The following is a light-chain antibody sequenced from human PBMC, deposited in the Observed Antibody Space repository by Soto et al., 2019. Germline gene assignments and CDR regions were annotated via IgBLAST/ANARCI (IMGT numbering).Light chain of an antibody. Sequence: QSALTQPASVSGSPGQSITISCTGTSSDVGAYNYVSWYQQYPGNAPQLMIYEVNNRPSGVSHRFSGSKSGNMASLTISGLQAEDEADYFCSSYSPTTWVFGGGTKVTVL. CDR3: SSYSPTTWV. V-gene: IGLV2-14*01. J-gene: IGLJ3*02. CDR2: EVN. CDR1: SSDVGAYNY.